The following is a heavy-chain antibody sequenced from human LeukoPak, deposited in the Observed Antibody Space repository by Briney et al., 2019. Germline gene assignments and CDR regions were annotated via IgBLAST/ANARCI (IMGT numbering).Heavy chain of an antibody. V-gene: IGHV3-30*04. J-gene: IGHJ6*04. D-gene: IGHD3-10*02. CDR3: AELGITMIGGV. Sequence: PGRSLRLSCVGSGFTFSRYDVHWVRQAPGKGLEWVAVISDDGKKKIYADSVKGRFTIFRDNSKNTLYLQMNSLRAEDTAVYYCAELGITMIGGVWGKGTTVTISS. CDR1: GFTFSRYD. CDR2: ISDDGKKK.